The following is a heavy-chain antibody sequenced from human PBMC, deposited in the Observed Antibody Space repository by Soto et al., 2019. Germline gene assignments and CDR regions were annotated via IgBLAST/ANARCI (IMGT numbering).Heavy chain of an antibody. J-gene: IGHJ4*02. CDR3: AKHRAGFGSGSDTYYFDV. CDR1: GFTFSTYA. CDR2: ISGSGGTT. V-gene: IGHV3-23*01. Sequence: EVQLLESGGDLVQPGGSLRLSCIASGFTFSTYAMSWVRQAPGKGLEWVSAISGSGGTTYYADSVKGRFTISRDNSKNTLYLQMNSLRAEDTAVYYCAKHRAGFGSGSDTYYFDVWGQGTLVTVSS. D-gene: IGHD3-10*01.